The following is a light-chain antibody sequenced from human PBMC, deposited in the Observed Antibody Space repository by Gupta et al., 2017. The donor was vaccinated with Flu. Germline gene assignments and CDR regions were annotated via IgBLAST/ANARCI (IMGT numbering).Light chain of an antibody. V-gene: IGLV1-47*01. J-gene: IGLJ2*01. CDR2: RND. CDR3: SSWDVSRGGVL. Sequence: QSVLTQPPPASGTPGPRVTISCSGSNSTNGNQYVSCYQHLPVTTPRLLIHRNDQRPSGGPDRFSGSKSDTAASLTISGLRSEDEADYFCSSWDVSRGGVLFGGGTKLTVL. CDR1: NSTNGNQY.